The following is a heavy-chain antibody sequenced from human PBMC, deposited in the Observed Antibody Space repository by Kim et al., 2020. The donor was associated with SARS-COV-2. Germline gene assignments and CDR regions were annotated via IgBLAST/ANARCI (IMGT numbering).Heavy chain of an antibody. CDR3: ARGGRSGYRGGNYYYGMDV. CDR1: GGSFSGYY. CDR2: INHSGST. Sequence: SETLSLTCAVYGGSFSGYYWSWIRQPPGKGLEWIGEINHSGSTNYNPSLKSRVTISVDTSKNQFSLKLSSVTAADTAVYYCARGGRSGYRGGNYYYGMDVWGQGTTVTVSS. J-gene: IGHJ6*02. V-gene: IGHV4-34*01. D-gene: IGHD3-3*01.